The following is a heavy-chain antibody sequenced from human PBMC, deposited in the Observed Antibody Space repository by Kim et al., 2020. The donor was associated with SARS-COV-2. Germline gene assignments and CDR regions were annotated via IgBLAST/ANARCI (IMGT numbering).Heavy chain of an antibody. Sequence: GGSLRLSCAASGFTFSSYAMHWVRQAPGKGLEWVADISYDGSNKYYADSVKGRFTISRDNSKNTLYLQMNSLRAEDTAVYYCARVAAGAYYYGMDVWGQGTLVTVSS. D-gene: IGHD6-13*01. V-gene: IGHV3-30-3*01. J-gene: IGHJ6*02. CDR2: ISYDGSNK. CDR3: ARVAAGAYYYGMDV. CDR1: GFTFSSYA.